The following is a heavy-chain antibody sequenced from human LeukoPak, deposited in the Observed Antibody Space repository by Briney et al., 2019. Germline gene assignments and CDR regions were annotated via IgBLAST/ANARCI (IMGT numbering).Heavy chain of an antibody. CDR3: ATGAGCGY. CDR2: IKQDGSER. D-gene: IGHD6-19*01. CDR1: GFTFSSYW. Sequence: GGSLRLSCAASGFTFSSYWMTWVRQAPGKGLEWVANIKQDGSERNCVDSVKGRFTISRDNTKNSPYLQMNTLRDEDTAVYYCATGAGCGYWGQGTLVTVSS. J-gene: IGHJ4*02. V-gene: IGHV3-7*03.